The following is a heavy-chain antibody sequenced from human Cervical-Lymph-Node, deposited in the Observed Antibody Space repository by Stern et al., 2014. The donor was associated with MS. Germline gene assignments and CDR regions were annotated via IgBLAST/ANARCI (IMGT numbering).Heavy chain of an antibody. CDR2: VYSDGST. CDR1: GGSMSSKY. V-gene: IGHV4-59*01. CDR3: ARVTGRGTRQNWFDS. J-gene: IGHJ5*01. Sequence: QLQLQESGPGLVKPSETVSLTCTVSGGSMSSKYWNWIRQPPGKGLDWIGYVYSDGSTNYNPSLKSRVIISLDTSTNQFSLSLTSVTAADTAVYYCARVTGRGTRQNWFDSWGQGTLVTVSS. D-gene: IGHD1-26*01.